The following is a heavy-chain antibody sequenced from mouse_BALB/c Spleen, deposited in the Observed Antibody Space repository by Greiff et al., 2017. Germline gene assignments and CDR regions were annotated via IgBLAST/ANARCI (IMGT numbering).Heavy chain of an antibody. CDR2: ISYDGSN. V-gene: IGHV3-6*02. CDR1: GYSINRGYY. J-gene: IGHJ3*01. CDR3: ASSTATAY. Sequence: EVKLQPSGPGLVKPSQSLSLTCSVTGYSINRGYYWNWIRQFPGNKLEWMGYISYDGSNNYNPSLKNRISITRDTSKNQFFLKLNSVTTEDTATYYCASSTATAYWGQGTLVTVSA. D-gene: IGHD1-2*01.